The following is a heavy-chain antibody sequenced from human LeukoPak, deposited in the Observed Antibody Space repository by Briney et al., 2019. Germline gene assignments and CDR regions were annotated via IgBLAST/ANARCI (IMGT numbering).Heavy chain of an antibody. CDR1: GGSISSYY. CDR3: ARGGPTACFDL. V-gene: IGHV4-59*01. D-gene: IGHD2-21*02. CDR2: IYYSGST. Sequence: SETLSLTCTVSGGSISSYYWSWIRQPPGKGLEWIGYIYYSGSTNYNPSLKSRVTISVDTSKNQFSLKLSSVTAADTAVYYCARGGPTACFDLWGRGTLVTVSS. J-gene: IGHJ2*01.